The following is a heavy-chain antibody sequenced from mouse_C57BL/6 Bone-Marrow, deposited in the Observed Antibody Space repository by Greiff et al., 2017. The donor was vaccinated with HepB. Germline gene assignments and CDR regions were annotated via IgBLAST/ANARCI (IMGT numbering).Heavy chain of an antibody. D-gene: IGHD1-1*01. CDR2: IRLKSENYAT. Sequence: EVKLEESGGGLVQPGGSMKLSCVASGFTFSNYWMNWVRQSPEKGLEWVAQIRLKSENYATHYAESVKGRFTISRDDSKSSVYLQMNNLRAEDTGIYYCTGGYYCSRGYYAMDYWGQGTSVTVSS. CDR1: GFTFSNYW. J-gene: IGHJ4*01. CDR3: TGGYYCSRGYYAMDY. V-gene: IGHV6-3*01.